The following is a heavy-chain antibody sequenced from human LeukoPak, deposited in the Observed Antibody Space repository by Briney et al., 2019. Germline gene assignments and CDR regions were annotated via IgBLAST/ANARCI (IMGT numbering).Heavy chain of an antibody. CDR2: IKEDGREK. V-gene: IGHV3-7*05. Sequence: GGSLRLSCAASGFTISRYWMAWVRQAPGKGLEWVAHIKEDGREKNYVDPVKGRFTISRDNARNSVYLQMNSLRVEDTAVYYCVRDDYLGYWGQGTLVTVSS. D-gene: IGHD3-16*01. CDR3: VRDDYLGY. CDR1: GFTISRYW. J-gene: IGHJ4*02.